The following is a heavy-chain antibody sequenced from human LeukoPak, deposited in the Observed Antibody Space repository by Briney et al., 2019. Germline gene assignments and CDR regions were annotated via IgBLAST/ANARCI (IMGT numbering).Heavy chain of an antibody. J-gene: IGHJ4*02. CDR1: GYTFTGYY. V-gene: IGHV1-2*02. Sequence: GASVKVSCKASGYTFTGYYMHWVRQAPGQGLEWMGWINPNSGGTNYAQKFQGRVTMTRDTSISTAYMELSRLRSDDTAVYCCARLYFWSEFFDYWGQGTLVTVSS. CDR3: ARLYFWSEFFDY. D-gene: IGHD3-3*01. CDR2: INPNSGGT.